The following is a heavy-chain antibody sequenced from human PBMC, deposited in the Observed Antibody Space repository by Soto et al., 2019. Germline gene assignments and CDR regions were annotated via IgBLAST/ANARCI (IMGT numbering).Heavy chain of an antibody. CDR1: GYTFTSYY. J-gene: IGHJ5*02. V-gene: IGHV1-46*03. Sequence: ASVKVSCKASGYTFTSYYMHWVRQAPGQGLEWMGIINPSGGSTSYAQKFQGRVTMTRDTSTSTVYMELSSLRSEDTAVYYCARDTYYDFWSGKNWFDPWGQGTLVTVSS. CDR3: ARDTYYDFWSGKNWFDP. D-gene: IGHD3-3*01. CDR2: INPSGGST.